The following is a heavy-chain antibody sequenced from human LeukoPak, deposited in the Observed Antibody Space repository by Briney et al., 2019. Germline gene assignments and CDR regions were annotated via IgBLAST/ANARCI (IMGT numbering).Heavy chain of an antibody. Sequence: SSETLSLTCTVSGGSISSGGYYWSWIRQHPGKGLEWIGYIYYSGSTYYNPSLKSRVTISVDTSKNQFSLKLSSVTAADTAVYYCARTVVTASLLWFGELPLYGAFDIWGQGTMVTVSS. D-gene: IGHD3-10*01. J-gene: IGHJ3*02. V-gene: IGHV4-31*03. CDR1: GGSISSGGYY. CDR2: IYYSGST. CDR3: ARTVVTASLLWFGELPLYGAFDI.